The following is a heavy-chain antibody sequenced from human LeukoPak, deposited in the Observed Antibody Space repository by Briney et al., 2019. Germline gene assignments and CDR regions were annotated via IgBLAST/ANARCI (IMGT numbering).Heavy chain of an antibody. D-gene: IGHD3-22*01. CDR1: GDSISSSNSY. CDR2: IYKTGSA. CDR3: TRGLHPHSFDSSGQNY. V-gene: IGHV4-39*07. J-gene: IGHJ4*02. Sequence: SETLSLTCTVSGDSISSSNSYWGWIRQPPGKGLEWIGSIYKTGSAYYDPSLKSRVTVSIDTSKNQFSLKLSSVAAADTAVYYCTRGLHPHSFDSSGQNYWGQGTLVTVSS.